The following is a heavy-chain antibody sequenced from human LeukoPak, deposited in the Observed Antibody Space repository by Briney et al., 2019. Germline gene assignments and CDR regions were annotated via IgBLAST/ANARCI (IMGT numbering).Heavy chain of an antibody. V-gene: IGHV3-7*01. Sequence: GGSLRLSCAASGFTFSSYWMSWVRQAPGKGLEWVANIKQDGSGKYYVDSVKGRFTISRDNAKNSLYLQMNSLRAEDTAVYYCARDQYSSSSHYYYYYYMDVWGKGTTVTVSS. CDR2: IKQDGSGK. CDR3: ARDQYSSSSHYYYYYYMDV. J-gene: IGHJ6*03. CDR1: GFTFSSYW. D-gene: IGHD6-6*01.